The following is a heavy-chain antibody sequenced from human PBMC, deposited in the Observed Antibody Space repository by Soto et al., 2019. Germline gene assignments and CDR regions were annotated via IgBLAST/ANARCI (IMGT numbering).Heavy chain of an antibody. CDR2: IIPILGAT. V-gene: IGHV1-69*11. CDR1: GDILNTYG. J-gene: IGHJ6*02. D-gene: IGHD6-6*01. Sequence: QVQLVQSGAEVKKPGSAVKVSCKASGDILNTYGISWVRQAPGQGLEWMGGIIPILGATNYAQNFQGRLTISVDESTSTVYLELSTLRSADTVVYYCARGIGARRNYYYGMDVWGQGTTVTVSS. CDR3: ARGIGARRNYYYGMDV.